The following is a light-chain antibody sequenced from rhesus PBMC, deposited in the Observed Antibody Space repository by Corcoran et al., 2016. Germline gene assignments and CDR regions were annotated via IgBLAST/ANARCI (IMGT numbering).Light chain of an antibody. J-gene: IGKJ4*01. V-gene: IGKV1-94*01. Sequence: TCRTGVSSRFSGSGSGTDFTLTISSLQPEDVATYYCLRDYTAPITFGGWTKVEIK. CDR3: LRDYTAPIT.